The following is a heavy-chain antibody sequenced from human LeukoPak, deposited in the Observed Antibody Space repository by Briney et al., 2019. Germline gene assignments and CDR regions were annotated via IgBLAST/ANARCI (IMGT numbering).Heavy chain of an antibody. CDR1: GYTFTSYD. Sequence: ASVKVSCTASGYTFTSYDINWVRQATGQGLEWMGWMNPNSGNTGYAQKFQGRVTMTRNTSISTAYMELSSLRSEDTAVYYCARGHIVEDILTGYPRGYYYYGMDVWGQGTTVTVSS. D-gene: IGHD3-9*01. CDR3: ARGHIVEDILTGYPRGYYYYGMDV. CDR2: MNPNSGNT. V-gene: IGHV1-8*01. J-gene: IGHJ6*02.